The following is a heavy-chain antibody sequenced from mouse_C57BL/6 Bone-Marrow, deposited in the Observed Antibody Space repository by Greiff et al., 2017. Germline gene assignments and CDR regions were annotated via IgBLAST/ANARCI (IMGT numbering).Heavy chain of an antibody. CDR3: AWGTGVATWDYAKDY. Sequence: QVQLQQSGPELARPGASVKLSCKASGYTFTSYGISWVKQRTGQGLEWIGEIYPSSGNTYYNEKFKGKATLTADKSSSTAYMELRSLTSEDSAVYFGAWGTGVATWDYAKDYGGQGTAVTVTS. CDR2: IYPSSGNT. J-gene: IGHJ4*01. V-gene: IGHV1-81*01. D-gene: IGHD1-1*01. CDR1: GYTFTSYG.